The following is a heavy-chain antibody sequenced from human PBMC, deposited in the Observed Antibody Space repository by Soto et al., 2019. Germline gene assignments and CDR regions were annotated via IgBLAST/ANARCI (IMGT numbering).Heavy chain of an antibody. CDR1: GYTFTSYD. CDR3: ARGYYGSGSYTVTGFDYYYYYYMDV. Sequence: ASVKVSCKASGYTFTSYDINWVRQATGQGLEWMGWMNPNSGNTGYAQKFQGRVTMTRNTSISTAYMELSSLRSEDTAVYYCARGYYGSGSYTVTGFDYYYYYYMDVWGKGTTVTVSS. CDR2: MNPNSGNT. J-gene: IGHJ6*03. D-gene: IGHD3-10*01. V-gene: IGHV1-8*01.